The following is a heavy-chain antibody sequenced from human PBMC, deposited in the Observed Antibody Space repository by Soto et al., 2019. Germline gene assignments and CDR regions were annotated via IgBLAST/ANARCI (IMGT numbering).Heavy chain of an antibody. D-gene: IGHD1-26*01. CDR2: ISGSGGST. J-gene: IGHJ5*02. Sequence: GGSLRLSCAASGFTFSSYAMSWVRQAPGKGLEWVSAISGSGGSTYYADSVKGRFTISRDNSKNTLYLQMNSLRAEDTAVYYCAKEPWGYFPLRKNWFDPWGQGTLVTVSS. V-gene: IGHV3-23*01. CDR3: AKEPWGYFPLRKNWFDP. CDR1: GFTFSSYA.